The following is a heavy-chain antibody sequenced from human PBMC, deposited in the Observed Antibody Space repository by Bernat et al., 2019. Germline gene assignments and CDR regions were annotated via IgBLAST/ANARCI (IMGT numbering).Heavy chain of an antibody. D-gene: IGHD6-13*01. CDR1: GFTVSSNY. V-gene: IGHV3-53*05. J-gene: IGHJ3*02. Sequence: EVQLVETGGGLIQPGGSLRLSCAASGFTVSSNYMSWVRQAPGKGLEWVSVIYSGGSTYYADSVKGRFTISRDNSKNTRYLQMNSLRAEDTAVYYGARESGRNPGYSSSWVTVGYAFDIWGQGTMVTVSS. CDR2: IYSGGST. CDR3: ARESGRNPGYSSSWVTVGYAFDI.